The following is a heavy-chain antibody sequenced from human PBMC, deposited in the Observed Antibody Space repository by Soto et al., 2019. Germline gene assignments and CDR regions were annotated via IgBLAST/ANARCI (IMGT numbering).Heavy chain of an antibody. J-gene: IGHJ5*01. V-gene: IGHV2-5*02. CDR2: IYWDDDE. CDR1: GFSFSTSGVG. CDR3: AHCRSSNTWSYWFDP. Sequence: SGPTLVNPTQTLTLTCTFSGFSFSTSGVGVGWIRQPPGKALEWLALIYWDDDERYSPSLKSRLTITKDTSKNQVVLTLTNVDPVDTATYYCAHCRSSNTWSYWFDPWGQGTPVTVSS. D-gene: IGHD6-13*01.